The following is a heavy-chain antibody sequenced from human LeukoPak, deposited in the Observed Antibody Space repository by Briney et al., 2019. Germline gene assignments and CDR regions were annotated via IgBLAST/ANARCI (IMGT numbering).Heavy chain of an antibody. CDR3: ARSDYYDSSGYYPQLDYFDY. CDR1: GGSISSGGYY. J-gene: IGHJ4*02. D-gene: IGHD3-22*01. Sequence: SETLSLTCTVSGGSISSGGYYWSWIRQHPGKGLEWIGYIYYSGSTYYNPSLKSRVTISVDTSKNQFSLKLSSVTAADTAVYYCARSDYYDSSGYYPQLDYFDYWGQGTLVTVSS. CDR2: IYYSGST. V-gene: IGHV4-31*03.